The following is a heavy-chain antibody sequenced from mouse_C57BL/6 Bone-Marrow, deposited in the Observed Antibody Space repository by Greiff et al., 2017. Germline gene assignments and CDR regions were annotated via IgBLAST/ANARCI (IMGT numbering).Heavy chain of an antibody. V-gene: IGHV1-69*01. Sequence: VQLQQPGAKLVMPGASVKLSCKASGYTFTSYWMHWVKQKPGQGLEWIGEIDPSDSYTNYNQKFKGKSTLTVDKSSSTAYMQLSSLTSEDSAVYYCARDYSNPYAMDYWGQGTSVTVSS. CDR3: ARDYSNPYAMDY. CDR1: GYTFTSYW. CDR2: IDPSDSYT. D-gene: IGHD2-5*01. J-gene: IGHJ4*01.